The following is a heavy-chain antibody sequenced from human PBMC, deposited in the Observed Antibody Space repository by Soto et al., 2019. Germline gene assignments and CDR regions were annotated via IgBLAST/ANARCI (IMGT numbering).Heavy chain of an antibody. CDR2: IKQDGNDK. J-gene: IGHJ4*02. V-gene: IGHV3-7*03. D-gene: IGHD6-19*01. Sequence: GGSLRLSCAASGFSFSSHRMSWVRQAPGKGLEWVANIKQDGNDKRYVDSVKGRFTISRDNAKSSLYLQMNSLRADDTAVYYCARYSYSSGPQDSWGQGTLVTVSS. CDR1: GFSFSSHR. CDR3: ARYSYSSGPQDS.